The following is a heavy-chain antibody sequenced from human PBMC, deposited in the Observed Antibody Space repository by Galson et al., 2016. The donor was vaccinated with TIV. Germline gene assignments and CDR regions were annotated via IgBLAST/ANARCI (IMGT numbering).Heavy chain of an antibody. CDR1: GFTFSIHV. CDR3: ARWYDHGDRSYDY. V-gene: IGHV3-30*03. D-gene: IGHD4-17*01. CDR2: ISHDGEKK. J-gene: IGHJ4*02. Sequence: SLRLSCAASGFTFSIHVMHWVRQAPGKGLEWVAVISHDGEKKFYADSVKGRVTISRDDSKNTVYLQMNNLRAEDTAVYYCARWYDHGDRSYDYWGQGTLVTVSS.